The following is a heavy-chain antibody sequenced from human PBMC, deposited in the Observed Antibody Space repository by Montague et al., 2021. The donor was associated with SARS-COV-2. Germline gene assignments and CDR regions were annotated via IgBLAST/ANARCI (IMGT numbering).Heavy chain of an antibody. J-gene: IGHJ5*02. V-gene: IGHV4-59*08. D-gene: IGHD3-16*01. CDR1: GGSLTSYY. CDR3: SGFLPAGGVICSWFDT. Sequence: SETLSLTCTVSGGSLTSYYWNWIRQSPGKGLELIGHIYFSGSTNYYPSLRRRVTISADTSRNQFSLTLDPVTVADTAVYDCSGFLPAGGVICSWFDTWGQGALVTVSS. CDR2: IYFSGST.